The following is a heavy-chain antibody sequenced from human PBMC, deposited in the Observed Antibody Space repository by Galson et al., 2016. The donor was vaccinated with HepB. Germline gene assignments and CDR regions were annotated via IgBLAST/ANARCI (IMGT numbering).Heavy chain of an antibody. CDR3: ARWGLGAGETFDI. Sequence: SLRLSCAASGFTFSAYAIHWFRQAPGKGLEWVAVISYDGTNKYFADSVKGRFTISRDNSKNTLHLQINSLTTEDTAVYFCARWGLGAGETFDIWGQGTMVTVSS. D-gene: IGHD3-10*01. J-gene: IGHJ3*02. CDR1: GFTFSAYA. V-gene: IGHV3-30*04. CDR2: ISYDGTNK.